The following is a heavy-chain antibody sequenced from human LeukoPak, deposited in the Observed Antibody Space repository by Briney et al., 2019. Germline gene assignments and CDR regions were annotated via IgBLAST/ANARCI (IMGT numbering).Heavy chain of an antibody. D-gene: IGHD3-9*01. CDR3: ARAGTSRYSDWPDPGAFDT. CDR1: GGSFSGYY. V-gene: IGHV4-34*01. Sequence: SETLSLTCAVYGGSFSGYYWSWIRQPPGKGLEWIGEINHSGSTNYNPSLKSRVTISVDTSKNQFSLKLISVTAADTAVYYCARAGTSRYSDWPDPGAFDTSGPRTMVTVSS. CDR2: INHSGST. J-gene: IGHJ3*02.